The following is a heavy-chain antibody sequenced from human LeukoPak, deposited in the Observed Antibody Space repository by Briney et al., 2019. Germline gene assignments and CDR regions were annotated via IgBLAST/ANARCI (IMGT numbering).Heavy chain of an antibody. CDR2: INSDGSST. D-gene: IGHD3-22*01. V-gene: IGHV3-74*01. J-gene: IGHJ4*02. Sequence: GTSLRLSCAASGFPFSGYRMHWVRQAPGKGLVWVSRINSDGSSTTYADSVKGRFTISRDNAKNTLYLQMISLRAEDTAVYYCARSGYYYDSSDLIDYWGQGTLVTVSS. CDR1: GFPFSGYR. CDR3: ARSGYYYDSSDLIDY.